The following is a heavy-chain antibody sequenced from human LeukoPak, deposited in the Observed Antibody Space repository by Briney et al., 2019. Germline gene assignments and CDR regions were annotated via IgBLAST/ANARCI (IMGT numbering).Heavy chain of an antibody. J-gene: IGHJ4*02. V-gene: IGHV3-7*03. CDR3: ARGLRIAAAGSAY. Sequence: QSGGSLRLSCAASGFTFSSYWMSWVRQAPGKGLEWVANIKQDGSEKYYVDSVKGRFTISRDNAKNSPYLQMNSLRAEDTAVYYCARGLRIAAAGSAYWGQGTLVTVSS. CDR1: GFTFSSYW. D-gene: IGHD6-13*01. CDR2: IKQDGSEK.